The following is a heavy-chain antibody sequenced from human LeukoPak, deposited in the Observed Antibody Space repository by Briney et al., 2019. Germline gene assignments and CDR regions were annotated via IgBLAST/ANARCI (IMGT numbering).Heavy chain of an antibody. CDR3: ARGRMFDAFDI. J-gene: IGHJ3*02. Sequence: ASVKVSCKTSGYSFSSYGVTWVRQAPGHGLEWMGWINGYNGNTDYAQTLQGRITVTADTSTSTVYMELRSLGSDDTAVYYCARGRMFDAFDIWGQGTLVTVSS. V-gene: IGHV1-18*01. D-gene: IGHD3-10*02. CDR1: GYSFSSYG. CDR2: INGYNGNT.